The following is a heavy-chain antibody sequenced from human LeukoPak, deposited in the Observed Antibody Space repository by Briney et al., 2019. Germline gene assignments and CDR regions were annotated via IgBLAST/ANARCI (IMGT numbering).Heavy chain of an antibody. CDR3: ARRGDTAMVPQPLFFDY. D-gene: IGHD5-18*01. Sequence: GESLKISCKGSGYSFTSYWIGWVRQLPGKGLEWMGIIYPGDSDTRYSPSFQGQVTISADKSISTAYLQWSSLKASDTAMYYCARRGDTAMVPQPLFFDYWGQGTLVTVSS. V-gene: IGHV5-51*01. J-gene: IGHJ4*02. CDR2: IYPGDSDT. CDR1: GYSFTSYW.